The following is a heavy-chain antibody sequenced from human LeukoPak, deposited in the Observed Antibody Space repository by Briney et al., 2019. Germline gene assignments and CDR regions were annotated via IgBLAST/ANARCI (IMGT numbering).Heavy chain of an antibody. CDR2: ISSSGSTI. CDR1: GFTFSDYY. Sequence: AGSLRLSCAASGFTFSDYYMSWIRQAPGKGLEWVSYISSSGSTIYYADSVKGQFTISRDNAKNSLYLQMNSLRAEDTAVYYCARAIVVVTATTYYFDYDGWGTLVMVSA. J-gene: IGHJ4*02. V-gene: IGHV3-11*01. CDR3: ARAIVVVTATTYYFDY. D-gene: IGHD2-21*02.